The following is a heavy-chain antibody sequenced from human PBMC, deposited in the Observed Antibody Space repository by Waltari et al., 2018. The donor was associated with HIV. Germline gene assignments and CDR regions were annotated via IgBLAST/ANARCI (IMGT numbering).Heavy chain of an antibody. J-gene: IGHJ4*02. CDR2: MRRGNNEK. Sequence: DVYLVESGGGVVTPGGSIRLTREASGFEFRHYSLNWVRQRPMRGLEWGASMRRGNNEKNYLDSVRGRFVISRDNSESSVYLQMDSLREEDTATYFCVRDDPGYGPIDFWGQGTLVTV. D-gene: IGHD3-10*01. CDR1: GFEFRHYS. CDR3: VRDDPGYGPIDF. V-gene: IGHV3-21*04.